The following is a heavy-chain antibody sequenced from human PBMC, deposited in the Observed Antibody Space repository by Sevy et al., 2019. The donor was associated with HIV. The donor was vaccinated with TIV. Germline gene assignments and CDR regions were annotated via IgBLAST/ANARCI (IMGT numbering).Heavy chain of an antibody. CDR1: GFTFRSDW. J-gene: IGHJ5*02. CDR3: LSAGGDWFDP. D-gene: IGHD3-10*01. CDR2: INRDGSST. Sequence: GGSLRLSCAASGFTFRSDWMHWVRQAPGKGLVWVSRINRDGSSTAYADSVKGRFTISRDNAKNTLYLQMNSLRAEDTSVYYCLSAGGDWFDPWGQGTLVTVSS. V-gene: IGHV3-74*01.